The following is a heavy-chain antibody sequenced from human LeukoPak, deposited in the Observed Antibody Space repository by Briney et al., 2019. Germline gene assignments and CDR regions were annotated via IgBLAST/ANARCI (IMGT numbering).Heavy chain of an antibody. J-gene: IGHJ5*02. CDR1: GFTFSSFG. V-gene: IGHV3-30*18. CDR2: ISYDGSNK. CDR3: AKSSSGGSCYSVGGCWFDP. Sequence: GRSLRLSCAASGFTFSSFGIHWVRQAPGKGLEWVAVISYDGSNKYYADSVKGRFTISRDNSKNTLYLQIDSLRAEDTALYQCAKSSSGGSCYSVGGCWFDPWGQGTLVTVSS. D-gene: IGHD2-15*01.